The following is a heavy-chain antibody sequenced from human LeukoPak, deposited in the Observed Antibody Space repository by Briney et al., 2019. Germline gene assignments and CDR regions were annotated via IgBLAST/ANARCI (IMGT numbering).Heavy chain of an antibody. V-gene: IGHV3-74*01. J-gene: IGHJ4*02. CDR2: INSDESNT. CDR3: ARDDYGDYFFPY. D-gene: IGHD4-17*01. CDR1: GFTFSTYW. Sequence: PGGSLRLSCAAPGFTFSTYWMHWVRQAPGKGLVWVSRINSDESNTNYADSVKGRFTISRDNAKNTLYLQMNSLRAEDTAVYYCARDDYGDYFFPYWGQGTLVTVSS.